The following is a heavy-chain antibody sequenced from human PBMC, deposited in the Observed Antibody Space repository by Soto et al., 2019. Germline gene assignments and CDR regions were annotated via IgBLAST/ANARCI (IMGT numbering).Heavy chain of an antibody. CDR1: GFTFSSYA. D-gene: IGHD6-6*01. Sequence: GGSLRLSCSASGFTFSSYAMHWVRQAPGKGLEYVSAISSNGGSTYYADSVKGRFTISRDNSKNTLYLQMSSLRAEDTAVYYCVKGILMAARSTNWFDPWGQGTLVTVSS. V-gene: IGHV3-64D*08. CDR2: ISSNGGST. J-gene: IGHJ5*02. CDR3: VKGILMAARSTNWFDP.